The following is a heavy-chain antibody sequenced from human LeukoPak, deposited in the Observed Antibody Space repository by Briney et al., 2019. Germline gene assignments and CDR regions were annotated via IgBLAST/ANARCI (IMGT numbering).Heavy chain of an antibody. CDR3: AREVGYCSGGSCYHLYFDY. Sequence: ASVKVSCKASGYTFTSYYMHWVRQAPGQGLEWMGIINPSGGSTSYAQKFQGRVTMTRDTSTSTVYMELSSLRSEDTAVYYCAREVGYCSGGSCYHLYFDYWRQGTLVTVSS. CDR1: GYTFTSYY. CDR2: INPSGGST. V-gene: IGHV1-46*01. J-gene: IGHJ4*02. D-gene: IGHD2-15*01.